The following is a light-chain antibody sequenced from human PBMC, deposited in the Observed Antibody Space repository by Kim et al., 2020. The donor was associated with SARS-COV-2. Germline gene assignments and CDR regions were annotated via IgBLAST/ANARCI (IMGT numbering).Light chain of an antibody. CDR1: QDISNY. CDR3: QQYDNLPYT. V-gene: IGKV1-33*01. Sequence: DIQMTQSPSSLSASVGDRVTITCQASQDISNYLNWYQQKPGKAPKLLIYDASNLETAVPSRFSGSGSGTDFTFTISSLQPEDIATYYCQQYDNLPYTFGQGSKLEI. CDR2: DAS. J-gene: IGKJ2*01.